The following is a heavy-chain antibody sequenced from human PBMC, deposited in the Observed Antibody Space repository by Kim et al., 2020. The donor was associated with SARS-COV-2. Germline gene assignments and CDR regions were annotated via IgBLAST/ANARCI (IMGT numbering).Heavy chain of an antibody. J-gene: IGHJ4*02. CDR2: IDPSDAYT. CDR1: GYSFTSYW. CDR3: ARHLPAYYYDSSGYPDFDY. Sequence: GESLKISCKGSGYSFTSYWISWVRQMPGKGLEWMGRIDPSDAYTNYSPSFQGHVTISADKSISTAYLQWSSLKASDTAMYYCARHLPAYYYDSSGYPDFDYWGQGTLVTVSS. D-gene: IGHD3-22*01. V-gene: IGHV5-10-1*01.